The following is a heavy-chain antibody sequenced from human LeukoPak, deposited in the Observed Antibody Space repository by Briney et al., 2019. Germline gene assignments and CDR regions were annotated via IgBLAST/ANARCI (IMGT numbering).Heavy chain of an antibody. Sequence: GGSLRLSCAAPGFTFSSNWMHWVRQAPGKGLVWVSVVNTDGSDTRYADSVKGRFTVSRDNAKNTLYLQMNSLRAEDTAVYYCARDVVAGILDYWGQGTLVTVSS. CDR1: GFTFSSNW. V-gene: IGHV3-74*01. D-gene: IGHD6-19*01. CDR3: ARDVVAGILDY. J-gene: IGHJ4*02. CDR2: VNTDGSDT.